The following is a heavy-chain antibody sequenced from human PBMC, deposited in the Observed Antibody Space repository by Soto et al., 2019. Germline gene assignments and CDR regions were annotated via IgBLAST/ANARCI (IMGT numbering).Heavy chain of an antibody. J-gene: IGHJ6*02. CDR1: GFTFTSSA. V-gene: IGHV1-58*01. CDR2: IVVGSGNT. D-gene: IGHD6-13*01. Sequence: SVKVSCKASGFTFTSSAVQWVRQARGQRLEWIGWIVVGSGNTNYAQKFQERVTITRDMSTSTAYMELSSLRSEDTAVYYCAAPNSSSWYGEYYYYGMDVWGQGTTFTVSS. CDR3: AAPNSSSWYGEYYYYGMDV.